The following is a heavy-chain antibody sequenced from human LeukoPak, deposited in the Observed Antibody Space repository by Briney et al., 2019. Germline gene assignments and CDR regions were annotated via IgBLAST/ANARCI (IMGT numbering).Heavy chain of an antibody. Sequence: GGTLRLSCAASGFTFSDYAMHWVRQAPGKELEYVSAISSNGGSIHYANSVKGRFTISRDNSKNTLYLQMDSLRAEDMAVYYCARDACGCGSGWHLYWYFDLWGRGTLVTVSS. CDR1: GFTFSDYA. D-gene: IGHD6-19*01. J-gene: IGHJ2*01. CDR3: ARDACGCGSGWHLYWYFDL. CDR2: ISSNGGSI. V-gene: IGHV3-64*01.